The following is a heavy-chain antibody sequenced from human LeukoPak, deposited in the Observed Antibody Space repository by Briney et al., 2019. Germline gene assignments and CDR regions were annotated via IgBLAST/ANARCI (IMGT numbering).Heavy chain of an antibody. CDR3: AKVSLNSYGENDY. J-gene: IGHJ4*02. D-gene: IGHD5-18*01. CDR2: ISYDGSNK. Sequence: QPGRSLRLSCAASGFTFSSYAMHWVRQAPGKGLEWVAVISYDGSNKYYADSVKGRFTISRDNSKNTLYLQMNSLRAEDTAVYYCAKVSLNSYGENDYWGQGTLVTVSS. V-gene: IGHV3-30-3*01. CDR1: GFTFSSYA.